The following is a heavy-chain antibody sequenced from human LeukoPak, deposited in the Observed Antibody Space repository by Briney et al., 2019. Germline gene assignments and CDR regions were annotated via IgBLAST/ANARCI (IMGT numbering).Heavy chain of an antibody. D-gene: IGHD6-13*01. CDR3: ARGVVDGSSWSYYYYYMDV. J-gene: IGHJ6*03. V-gene: IGHV1-46*01. Sequence: GASVKVSCKASGYTFTSYYMHWVRQAPGQGLEWMGIINPSGGSTSYAQKFQGRVTITADESTSTAYMELSSLRSEDTAVYYCARGVVDGSSWSYYYYYMDVWGKGTTVTVSS. CDR2: INPSGGST. CDR1: GYTFTSYY.